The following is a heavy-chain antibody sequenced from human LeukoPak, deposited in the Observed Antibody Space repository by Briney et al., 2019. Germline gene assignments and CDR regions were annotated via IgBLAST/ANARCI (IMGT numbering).Heavy chain of an antibody. CDR2: YIYTNERI. J-gene: IGHJ5*02. Sequence: SETLSLTCTVSGGSISSGSYYWSWLRQPAGKGLEWIGRIYIYTNERIHYNPSLKSRVTISVDTSKHQFSLILSSVTAADTAVYYCARDSGGEGGTYRWGQGTLVTVSS. CDR1: GGSISSGSYY. V-gene: IGHV4-61*02. D-gene: IGHD2-15*01. CDR3: ARDSGGEGGTYR.